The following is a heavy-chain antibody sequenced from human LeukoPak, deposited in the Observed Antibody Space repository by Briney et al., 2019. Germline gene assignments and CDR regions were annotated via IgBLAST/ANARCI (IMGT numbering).Heavy chain of an antibody. D-gene: IGHD3-10*01. CDR1: GFTFSSYW. CDR2: IKQDGSEK. V-gene: IGHV3-7*01. J-gene: IGHJ4*02. Sequence: GGSLRLSXAASGFTFSSYWMSWVRQAPGKGLEWVANIKQDGSEKYYVDSVKGRFTISRDNAKNSLYLQMNSLRAEDTAVYYCASNTMVRGVPIDYWGQGTLVTVSS. CDR3: ASNTMVRGVPIDY.